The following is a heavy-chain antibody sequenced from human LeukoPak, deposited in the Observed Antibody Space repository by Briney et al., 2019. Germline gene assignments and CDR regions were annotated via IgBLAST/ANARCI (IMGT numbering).Heavy chain of an antibody. CDR3: ARYCSSTSCYYDY. J-gene: IGHJ4*01. CDR2: IYHSGST. V-gene: IGHV4-38-2*01. CDR1: GYSISRGYY. D-gene: IGHD2-2*01. Sequence: SETLSLPCAVSGYSISRGYYWGWLRQPPGTGLEWSGSIYHSGSTYYNPSLNSRVTRSLDTSKNQFSLKLSSVTAADTAMYYCARYCSSTSCYYDYCGHGTLVTVSS.